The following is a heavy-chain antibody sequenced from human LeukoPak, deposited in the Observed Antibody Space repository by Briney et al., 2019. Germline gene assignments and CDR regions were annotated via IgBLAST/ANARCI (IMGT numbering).Heavy chain of an antibody. V-gene: IGHV3-11*01. Sequence: KPGGSLRLSCAASGFTFSDYYMSWIRQAPGKGLEWVSYISSSGSTIYYAASVKGRFTISRHNSKNTLYLQMNSLRAEDTAVYYCARDRYYYGMDVWGQGTTVTVSS. CDR2: ISSSGSTI. CDR3: ARDRYYYGMDV. J-gene: IGHJ6*02. CDR1: GFTFSDYY.